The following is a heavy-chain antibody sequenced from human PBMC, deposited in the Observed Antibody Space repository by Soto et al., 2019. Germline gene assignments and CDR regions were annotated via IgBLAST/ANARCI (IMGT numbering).Heavy chain of an antibody. V-gene: IGHV3-23*01. CDR3: AKEAGHLGYCSSTSCYPNWFDP. D-gene: IGHD2-2*01. CDR2: ISGSGGST. J-gene: IGHJ5*02. Sequence: PGGSLRLSFAASGFTFSSYAMSWVRQAPGKGLEWVSAISGSGGSTYYADSVKGRFTISRDNSKNTLYLQMNSLRAEDTAVYYCAKEAGHLGYCSSTSCYPNWFDPWGQGTLVTVSS. CDR1: GFTFSSYA.